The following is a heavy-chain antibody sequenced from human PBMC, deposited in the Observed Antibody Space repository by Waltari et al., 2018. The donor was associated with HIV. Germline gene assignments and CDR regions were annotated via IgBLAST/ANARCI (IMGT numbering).Heavy chain of an antibody. D-gene: IGHD4-17*01. V-gene: IGHV4-4*02. CDR1: GGSVSSDNW. CDR2: ISQSGIT. Sequence: QVQLQESGPGLVKPSGTLSLTCDVSGGSVSSDNWWSWVRQPPGEGLEWIGEISQSGITNYSPSLKRRVTISIDKSRNQFSLKLNSVTAADTAVYYCAREATSVTTSGGCDIWGQGTVVTVSS. CDR3: AREATSVTTSGGCDI. J-gene: IGHJ3*02.